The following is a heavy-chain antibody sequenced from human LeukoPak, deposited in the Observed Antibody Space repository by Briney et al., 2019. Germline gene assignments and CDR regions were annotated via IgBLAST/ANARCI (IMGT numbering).Heavy chain of an antibody. CDR3: AKVGSWYDFDY. D-gene: IGHD6-13*01. J-gene: IGHJ4*02. Sequence: GGSLRPSCAASGLTFSSYAVGWVRESPGTGREWFSDISGSGGSTYYADSVKGRSTISRDKCKNTLYVQMMSLRAEDTAVYCCAKVGSWYDFDYWGQGTLVTVSS. CDR2: ISGSGGST. V-gene: IGHV3-23*01. CDR1: GLTFSSYA.